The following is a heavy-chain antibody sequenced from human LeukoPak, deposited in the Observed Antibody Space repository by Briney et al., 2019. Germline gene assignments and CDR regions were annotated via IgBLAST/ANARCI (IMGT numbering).Heavy chain of an antibody. D-gene: IGHD3-10*01. J-gene: IGHJ5*02. CDR3: AKECDYSPGHKFDL. Sequence: GSLILSCTASGFTFHNYLMSWVRPAPGKGPEWVSVLFTGGAGALYADSVRGWFTISGDTSKTTLYLQMNGLRAEDTAVYYCAKECDYSPGHKFDLWGRGALVTVSS. CDR2: LFTGGAGA. V-gene: IGHV3-23*03. CDR1: GFTFHNYL.